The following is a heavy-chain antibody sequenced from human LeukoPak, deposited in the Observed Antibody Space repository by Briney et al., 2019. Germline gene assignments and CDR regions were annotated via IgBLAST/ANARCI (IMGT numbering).Heavy chain of an antibody. CDR1: GFTFSSYA. CDR2: ISYDGSNK. J-gene: IGHJ4*02. V-gene: IGHV3-30-3*01. CDR3: ARDAVD. Sequence: GGSLRLSCAASGFTFSSYAMHWVRQAPGKGLEWVAVISYDGSNKYYADSVKGRFTISRDNSKNTLYLQMNSLRAEDTAVYYCARDAVDWGQGTLVIVSS.